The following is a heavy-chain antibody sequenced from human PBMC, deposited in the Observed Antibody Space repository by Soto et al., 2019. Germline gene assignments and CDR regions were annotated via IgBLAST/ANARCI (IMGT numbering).Heavy chain of an antibody. CDR1: GFTFSSYG. CDR2: ISYDGSNK. V-gene: IGHV3-30*18. Sequence: PRLSCAASGFTFSSYGMHWVRQAPGKGLEWVAVISYDGSNKYYADSVKGRFTISRDNSKNTLYLQMNSLRAEDTAVYYCAKARMGIAAAGTAFDYWGQGNLVTVSS. CDR3: AKARMGIAAAGTAFDY. J-gene: IGHJ4*02. D-gene: IGHD6-13*01.